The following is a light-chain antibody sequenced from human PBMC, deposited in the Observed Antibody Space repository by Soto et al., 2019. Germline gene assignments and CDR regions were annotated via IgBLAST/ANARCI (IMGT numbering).Light chain of an antibody. J-gene: IGLJ1*01. CDR3: CSYAGRDIYV. CDR2: DVS. Sequence: SVLTPPRSVSWSPGQSVSISCTGTSIDVGGYNYVSWYQQHPGKAPKVMIYDVSKRPSGVPDRFSGSKSGNTASLTISGLQSEDEADYYCCSYAGRDIYVFGTGTKGNV. CDR1: SIDVGGYNY. V-gene: IGLV2-11*01.